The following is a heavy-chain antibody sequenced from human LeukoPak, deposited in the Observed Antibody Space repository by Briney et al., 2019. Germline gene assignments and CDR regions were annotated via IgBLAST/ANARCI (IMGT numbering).Heavy chain of an antibody. V-gene: IGHV4-61*02. J-gene: IGHJ3*02. CDR1: GGSISSGSYY. Sequence: PSETLSLTCTVSGGSISSGSYYWSWIRQPAGKGLEWIGRIYTSGSTNYNPSLKSRVTISVDTSKNQFSLKLSSVTAADTAVYYCARNPETLDAFDIWGQGTMVTVSS. CDR2: IYTSGST. CDR3: ARNPETLDAFDI.